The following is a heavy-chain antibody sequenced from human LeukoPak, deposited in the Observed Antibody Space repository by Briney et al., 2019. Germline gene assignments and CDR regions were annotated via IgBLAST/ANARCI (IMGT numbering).Heavy chain of an antibody. J-gene: IGHJ4*02. D-gene: IGHD6-19*01. CDR1: GFTFSSYW. CDR2: IKQDGSEK. CDR3: ARRDTSGWYYFDY. V-gene: IGHV3-7*01. Sequence: GGSLRLSCAASGFTFSSYWMSWVRQAPGKGLEWVANIKQDGSEKYYVDSVKGRFTISRDNAKNSLFLQMSSLRAEDTAVYYCARRDTSGWYYFDYWGQGTLVTVSS.